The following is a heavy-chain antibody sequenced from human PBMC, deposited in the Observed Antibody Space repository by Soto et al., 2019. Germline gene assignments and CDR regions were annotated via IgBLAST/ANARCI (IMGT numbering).Heavy chain of an antibody. Sequence: QVQLVQSGAEVKKPGSSVKVSCKASGGTFSSYAISWVRQAPGQGLEWMGGIIPIFGTANYAQKFQGRVTXTXDXXTSTACVELSSLRSEDTAVYYGAREGVAAHNWFDPWGQGTLVTVSS. CDR3: AREGVAAHNWFDP. CDR1: GGTFSSYA. CDR2: IIPIFGTA. D-gene: IGHD6-19*01. V-gene: IGHV1-69*05. J-gene: IGHJ5*02.